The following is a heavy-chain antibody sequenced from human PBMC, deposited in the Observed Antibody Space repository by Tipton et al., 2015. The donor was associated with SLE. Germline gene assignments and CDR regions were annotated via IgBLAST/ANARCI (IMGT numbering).Heavy chain of an antibody. CDR3: AREDSSGWFDY. J-gene: IGHJ4*02. CDR2: INHSGST. D-gene: IGHD6-19*01. Sequence: LSLTCAVYGGPFSGYYWSWIRQPPGKGLEWIGEINHSGSTNYNPSLKSRVTISVDTSKNQFSLKLSSVTAADTAVYYCAREDSSGWFDYWGQGTLVTVSS. CDR1: GGPFSGYY. V-gene: IGHV4-34*01.